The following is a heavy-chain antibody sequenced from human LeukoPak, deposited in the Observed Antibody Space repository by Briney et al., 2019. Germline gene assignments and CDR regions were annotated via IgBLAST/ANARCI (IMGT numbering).Heavy chain of an antibody. CDR2: INPNSGGT. CDR3: ARDRTLRGCNAFDI. V-gene: IGHV1-2*02. Sequence: HWASVKVSCKASGYTFTGYYIHWVRQAPGQGLEWMGWINPNSGGTNYAQKFQGRVTMTRDTSISTAYMELSNLRSDDTAVYHCARDRTLRGCNAFDIWGQGTMVTVSS. J-gene: IGHJ3*02. CDR1: GYTFTGYY. D-gene: IGHD6-25*01.